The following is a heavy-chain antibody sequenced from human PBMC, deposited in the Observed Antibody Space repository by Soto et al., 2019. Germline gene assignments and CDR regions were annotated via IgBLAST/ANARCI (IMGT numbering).Heavy chain of an antibody. J-gene: IGHJ6*02. Sequence: SETLSLTCTVSGGSISSGGYYWRWVRQHPGKGLEWIGYIYYSGSTYYNPSLKSRVTISVDTSKNQFSLKLSSVTAADTAVYYCARDLGPGSYYPREYGMDVWGQGTTVTVSS. CDR1: GGSISSGGYY. CDR2: IYYSGST. D-gene: IGHD3-10*01. CDR3: ARDLGPGSYYPREYGMDV. V-gene: IGHV4-31*03.